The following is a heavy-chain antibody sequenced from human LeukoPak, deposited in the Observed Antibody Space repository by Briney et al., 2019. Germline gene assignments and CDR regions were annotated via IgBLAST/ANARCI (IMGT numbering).Heavy chain of an antibody. CDR3: AKGPVYYDSSGYFPFDY. CDR2: INSDGSST. D-gene: IGHD3-22*01. J-gene: IGHJ4*02. CDR1: GFIFSSYW. V-gene: IGHV3-74*01. Sequence: GGSLRLSCAASGFIFSSYWMHWVRQAPGKGLVWVSRINSDGSSTSYADSVKGRFTISRDNAKNTLYLQMNSLRAEDTAVYYCAKGPVYYDSSGYFPFDYWGQGTLVTVSS.